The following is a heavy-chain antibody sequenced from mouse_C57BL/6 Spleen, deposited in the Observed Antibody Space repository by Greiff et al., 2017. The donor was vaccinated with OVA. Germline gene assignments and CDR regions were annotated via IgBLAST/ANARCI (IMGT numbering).Heavy chain of an antibody. V-gene: IGHV5-17*01. CDR3: ATYYYGSRYWYFDV. D-gene: IGHD1-1*01. Sequence: DVQLVASGGGLVKPGGSLKLSCAASGFTFSDSGMHWVRPAPEQGLEWVVYICSGSSDIYYAYTVKVRFTLSGDNAKNTRFLEMTSLRSEDTAMYYCATYYYGSRYWYFDVWGTGTTVTVSS. CDR2: ICSGSSDI. J-gene: IGHJ1*03. CDR1: GFTFSDSG.